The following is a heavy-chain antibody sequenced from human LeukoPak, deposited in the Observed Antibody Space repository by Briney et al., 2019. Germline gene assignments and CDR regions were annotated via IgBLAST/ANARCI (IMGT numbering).Heavy chain of an antibody. V-gene: IGHV4-34*01. CDR3: ARGRQEVSMIVVVMTAASYYLDV. D-gene: IGHD3-22*01. CDR2: INPSGRI. CDR1: GGSFSGYY. J-gene: IGHJ6*03. Sequence: SETLSLTCAVYGGSFSGYYWTWIRQAPGKGLEWIGEINPSGRISYNPSLKSRLTISVDASKNQFSLNLRSLTAADTAVYYCARGRQEVSMIVVVMTAASYYLDVWAKGPRSPSP.